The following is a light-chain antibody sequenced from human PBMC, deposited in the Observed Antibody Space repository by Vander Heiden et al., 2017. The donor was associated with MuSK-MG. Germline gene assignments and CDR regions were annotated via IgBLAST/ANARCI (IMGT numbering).Light chain of an antibody. Sequence: DIVMTQSPDSLAVSLGERATINCKSSQSVLYSSNNKNYLAWYQQKPGQPPKLLIYWASTRESGVPDRFSGSGSGTDFTLTISSLQAEDVAVYYCQQYCSTPFTFGHGTKVDIK. CDR3: QQYCSTPFT. CDR2: WAS. V-gene: IGKV4-1*01. J-gene: IGKJ3*01. CDR1: QSVLYSSNNKNY.